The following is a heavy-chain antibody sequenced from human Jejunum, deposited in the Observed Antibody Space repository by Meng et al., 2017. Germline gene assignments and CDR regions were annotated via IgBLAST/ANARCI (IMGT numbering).Heavy chain of an antibody. Sequence: QDAGPGRVKPEQTLSLTCTVSGGSMNSAGHYWSWIRQDPGKGLEWIGYIHYSGGTYYNPSLKSRVTISVDTSKNQFSLKLNSVSAADTAVYYCARATAGNSEYFQNWGQGTLVTVSS. CDR2: IHYSGGT. CDR3: ARATAGNSEYFQN. V-gene: IGHV4-31*03. J-gene: IGHJ1*01. CDR1: GGSMNSAGHY. D-gene: IGHD4-23*01.